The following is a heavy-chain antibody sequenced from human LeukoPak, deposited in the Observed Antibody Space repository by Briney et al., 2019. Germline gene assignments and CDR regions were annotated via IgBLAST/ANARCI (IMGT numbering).Heavy chain of an antibody. CDR1: GFTFSTFS. V-gene: IGHV3-48*01. Sequence: PGGSLRLSCEASGFTFSTFSMDWVRQAPGKGLQWISYISSTSNTIYYADSLKGRLTISRDNAKNSLYLQIDSLSAEDTAVYYCARMGIAAAGVDYWGQGTLVTVSS. CDR3: ARMGIAAAGVDY. CDR2: ISSTSNTI. D-gene: IGHD6-13*01. J-gene: IGHJ4*02.